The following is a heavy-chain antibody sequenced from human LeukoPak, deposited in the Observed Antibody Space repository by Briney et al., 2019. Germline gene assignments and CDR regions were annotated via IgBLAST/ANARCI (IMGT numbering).Heavy chain of an antibody. J-gene: IGHJ4*02. CDR3: ARVDYDSSGSDY. Sequence: GGSLRLSCAASGFNFSSYRMNWVRQAPGKGLEWVSAISSSSSYIYYADSVKGRFTISRDNAKNSMYLQMNSLRAEDTAVYYCARVDYDSSGSDYWGQGTLVTVSS. V-gene: IGHV3-21*01. CDR2: ISSSSSYI. CDR1: GFNFSSYR. D-gene: IGHD3-22*01.